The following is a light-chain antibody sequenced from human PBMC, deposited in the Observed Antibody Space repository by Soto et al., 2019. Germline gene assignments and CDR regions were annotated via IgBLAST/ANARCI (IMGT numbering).Light chain of an antibody. CDR2: DAS. CDR1: QSIDND. Sequence: EIVMTQSPATLSVSPGERATLSCSASQSIDNDLAWYQQKPGQARRLLIYDASTRANGIPVRFSGSGCGTLFTLTINSLQSEDLAVYYCQQYHGWPPLTFGGGPKVEIK. V-gene: IGKV3-15*01. J-gene: IGKJ4*01. CDR3: QQYHGWPPLT.